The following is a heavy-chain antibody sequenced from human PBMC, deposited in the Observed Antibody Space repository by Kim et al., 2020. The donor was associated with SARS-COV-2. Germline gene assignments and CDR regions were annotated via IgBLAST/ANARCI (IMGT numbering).Heavy chain of an antibody. CDR1: GFTFSSYA. J-gene: IGHJ4*02. Sequence: GGSLRLSCAASGFTFSSYAMSWVRQAPGKGLEWVSAISGSGGSTYYADSVKGRFTISRDNSKNTLYLQMNSLRAEDTAVYYCVKLTYYYDSSGYNPQPSGDYWGQGTLVTVSS. D-gene: IGHD3-22*01. V-gene: IGHV3-23*01. CDR3: VKLTYYYDSSGYNPQPSGDY. CDR2: ISGSGGST.